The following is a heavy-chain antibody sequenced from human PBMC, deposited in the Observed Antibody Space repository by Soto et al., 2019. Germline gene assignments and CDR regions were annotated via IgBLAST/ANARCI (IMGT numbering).Heavy chain of an antibody. CDR2: INHSGST. V-gene: IGHV4-34*01. D-gene: IGHD7-27*01. CDR3: ARGWGRGFYYYYGMDV. J-gene: IGHJ6*02. Sequence: NPSETLSLTCAVYGGSFSGYYCSWIRQPPGKGLEWIGEINHSGSTNYNPSLKSRVTISVDTSKNQFSLKLSSVTAADTAVYYCARGWGRGFYYYYGMDVWGQGTTVTVSS. CDR1: GGSFSGYY.